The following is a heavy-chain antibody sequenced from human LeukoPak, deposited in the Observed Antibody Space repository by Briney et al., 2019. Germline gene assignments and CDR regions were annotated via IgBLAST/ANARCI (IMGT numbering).Heavy chain of an antibody. Sequence: PSETLSLTCAVYGGSFSGYYWSWIRQPPGKGLEWIGEINHSGSTNYNPSLKSRVTISVDTSKNQFSLKLSSVTAADTAVYYCARQEVRIAARRGFDYWGQGTLVTVSS. CDR2: INHSGST. CDR3: ARQEVRIAARRGFDY. V-gene: IGHV4-34*01. CDR1: GGSFSGYY. D-gene: IGHD6-6*01. J-gene: IGHJ4*02.